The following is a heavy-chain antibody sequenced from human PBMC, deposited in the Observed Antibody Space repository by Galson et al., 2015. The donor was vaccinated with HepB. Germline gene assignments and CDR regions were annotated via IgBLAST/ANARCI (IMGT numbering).Heavy chain of an antibody. D-gene: IGHD3-3*01. CDR1: GYTFSSYA. CDR3: AREILEWSYYMDV. CDR2: IIPIFGTA. J-gene: IGHJ6*03. V-gene: IGHV1-69*13. Sequence: SVKVSCKASGYTFSSYAISWVRQAPGQGLEWMGGIIPIFGTANYAQKFQGRVTITADESTSTAYMELSSLRSEDTAVYYCAREILEWSYYMDVWGKGTTVTVSS.